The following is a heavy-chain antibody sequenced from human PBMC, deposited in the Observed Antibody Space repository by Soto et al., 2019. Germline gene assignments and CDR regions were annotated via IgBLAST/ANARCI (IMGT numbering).Heavy chain of an antibody. CDR2: IVVASGQT. J-gene: IGHJ6*02. V-gene: IGHV1-58*02. CDR1: GSGFISSG. CDR3: SADRPDIGVGWWV. D-gene: IGHD2-15*01. Sequence: SVKVSCKASGSGFISSGIQWVRQAHGQRLEWIGWIVVASGQTNYARNFRGRVAITRDTSTATAYIELTGLTSEDTAVYFCSADRPDIGVGWWVWGQGTTVTVSS.